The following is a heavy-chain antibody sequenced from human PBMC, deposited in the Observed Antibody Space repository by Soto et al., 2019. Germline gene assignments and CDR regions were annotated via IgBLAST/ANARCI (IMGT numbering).Heavy chain of an antibody. J-gene: IGHJ5*02. Sequence: KPSETLSLTXAVYGGSFSGYYWSWIRQPPGKGLEWIGEINHSGSTNYNPSLKSRVTISVDTSKNQFSLKLSSVTAADTAVYYCARTPTHTIFGGTNWFDPWGQGTLVTVSS. CDR2: INHSGST. CDR1: GGSFSGYY. CDR3: ARTPTHTIFGGTNWFDP. D-gene: IGHD3-3*01. V-gene: IGHV4-34*01.